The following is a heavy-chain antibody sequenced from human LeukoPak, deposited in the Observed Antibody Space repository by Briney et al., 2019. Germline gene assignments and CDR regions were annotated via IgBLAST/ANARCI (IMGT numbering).Heavy chain of an antibody. J-gene: IGHJ6*03. CDR3: ARALLLAARSYYYYYMDV. D-gene: IGHD6-13*01. Sequence: ASVKVSCKASGGTFSSYAISWVRQAPGQGLEWMGGIIPIFGTANYAQKFQGRVTITTDESTSTAYMELSSLRSGDTAVYYCARALLLAARSYYYYYMDVWGKGTTVTVSS. CDR2: IIPIFGTA. V-gene: IGHV1-69*05. CDR1: GGTFSSYA.